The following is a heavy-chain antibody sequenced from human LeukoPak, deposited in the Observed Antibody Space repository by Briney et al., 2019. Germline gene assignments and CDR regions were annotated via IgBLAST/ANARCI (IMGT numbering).Heavy chain of an antibody. CDR1: GFTFSSCW. Sequence: PGGSLRLSCAASGFTFSSCWMSWVRQAPGKGLEWVANIKQDGSEKYYVDSVKGRFTISRDNAKNSLYLQMNSLRAEDTAVYYCARVATVYAISIYYFDYWGQGTLVTVSS. CDR2: IKQDGSEK. D-gene: IGHD2-8*01. CDR3: ARVATVYAISIYYFDY. V-gene: IGHV3-7*01. J-gene: IGHJ4*02.